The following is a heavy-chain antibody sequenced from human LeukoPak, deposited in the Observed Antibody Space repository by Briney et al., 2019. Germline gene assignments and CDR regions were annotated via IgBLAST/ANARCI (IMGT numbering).Heavy chain of an antibody. CDR2: INPNSGGT. Sequence: GASVKVSCKASGYTFTGYYMHWVRQAPGQGLEWVGRINPNSGGTNYAQKFQGRVTMTRDTSISTAYMELSRLRSDDTAVYYCARDGDCSSTSCYPYDYWGQGTLVTVSS. CDR1: GYTFTGYY. J-gene: IGHJ4*02. CDR3: ARDGDCSSTSCYPYDY. D-gene: IGHD2-2*01. V-gene: IGHV1-2*06.